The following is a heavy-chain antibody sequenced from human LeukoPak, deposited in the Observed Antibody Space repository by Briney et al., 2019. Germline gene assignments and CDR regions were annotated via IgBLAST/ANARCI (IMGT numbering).Heavy chain of an antibody. CDR2: IYENGGTT. Sequence: GGSLRLSCVGSGFTFRSHAMSWVRQAPEKGLEFVSGIYENGGTTYYADSVKGRFIISSDNSKNMVFLQMNSLRVEDTALYYCVKAVDSGGYNFERGANYWGQGTLVTVSS. J-gene: IGHJ4*02. V-gene: IGHV3-23*01. CDR3: VKAVDSGGYNFERGANY. D-gene: IGHD3-22*01. CDR1: GFTFRSHA.